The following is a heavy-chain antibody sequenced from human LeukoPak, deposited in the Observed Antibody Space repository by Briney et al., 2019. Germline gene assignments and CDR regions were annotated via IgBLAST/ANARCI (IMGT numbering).Heavy chain of an antibody. CDR1: GFTFDDYA. Sequence: GGSLRLSCAASGFTFDDYAMHWVRQAPGKGLEWVSGISWNSGSIGYADSVKGRFTISRDNAKNSLYLQMISLRAEDMALYYCAKGAGWLLQYYFDYWGQGTLVTVSS. CDR2: ISWNSGSI. CDR3: AKGAGWLLQYYFDY. J-gene: IGHJ4*02. D-gene: IGHD3-22*01. V-gene: IGHV3-9*03.